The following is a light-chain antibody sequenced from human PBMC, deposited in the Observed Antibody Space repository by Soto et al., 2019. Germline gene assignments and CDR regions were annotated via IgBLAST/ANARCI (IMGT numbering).Light chain of an antibody. Sequence: IEMTQSPASLSASVGDRVTITCRASQTIATYLNWFQHKSGRAPKLLIYTSSSVNSGVSSRFRRSGSGTDFTLTINDVHPEDSATYYCQQSYSSLVTLGAGTKV. CDR1: QTIATY. CDR2: TSS. CDR3: QQSYSSLVT. J-gene: IGKJ4*01. V-gene: IGKV1-39*01.